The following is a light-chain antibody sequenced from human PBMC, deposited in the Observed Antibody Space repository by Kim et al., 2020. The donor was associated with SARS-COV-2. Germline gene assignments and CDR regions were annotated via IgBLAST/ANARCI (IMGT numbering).Light chain of an antibody. CDR3: QQYNAYPYT. J-gene: IGKJ2*01. V-gene: IGKV1-5*01. CDR2: DAS. Sequence: DIQMTQSPSTLSASVGDRVTIPCRASQSINSWLAWYQQKPGKAPKLLIFDASSLESGVPSRFSGSGSGTEFTLTISSLQPDDFATYFCQQYNAYPYTFGQGTKLEI. CDR1: QSINSW.